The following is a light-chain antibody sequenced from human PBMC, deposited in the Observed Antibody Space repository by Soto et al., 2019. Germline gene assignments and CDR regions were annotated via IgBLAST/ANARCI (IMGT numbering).Light chain of an antibody. Sequence: IQMTQSPSSLSASVGDRVTITCRTSQSISSYLNWYQQKPGKAPKLLIYAASSLQSGVPSRFSGSGSGTDFTLTISSLQPEDFATYYCQHSYSTPYTFGQGTKWISN. CDR1: QSISSY. V-gene: IGKV1-39*01. CDR2: AAS. J-gene: IGKJ2*01. CDR3: QHSYSTPYT.